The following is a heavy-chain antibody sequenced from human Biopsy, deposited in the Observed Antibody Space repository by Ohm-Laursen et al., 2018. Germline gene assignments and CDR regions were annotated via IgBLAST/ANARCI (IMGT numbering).Heavy chain of an antibody. Sequence: SLRLSCAASGFDFSDYSMSRVRQAPGKGLEWVALIWYDGSDQYYADSVKGRFTISRDNAKNSLYLQMNSLRAEDTAVYYCARAYPPPGRRLVVVAGDFDCWGQGTRVTVSS. J-gene: IGHJ4*02. CDR2: IWYDGSDQ. V-gene: IGHV3-33*08. CDR1: GFDFSDYS. CDR3: ARAYPPPGRRLVVVAGDFDC. D-gene: IGHD2-15*01.